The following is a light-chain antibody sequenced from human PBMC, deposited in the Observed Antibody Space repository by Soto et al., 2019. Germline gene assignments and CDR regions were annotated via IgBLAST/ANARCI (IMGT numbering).Light chain of an antibody. CDR2: EDS. V-gene: IGLV2-23*01. Sequence: QSALTQPASVSGSPGQSITISCTGTSSDVGNYNLVSWYQQHPGKAPKLVISEDSKRPSGVSNRFSGSKSGNTASLTISGLQAEDEADYYCCSYAGGSTYVFGTGTKLTVL. CDR1: SSDVGNYNL. CDR3: CSYAGGSTYV. J-gene: IGLJ1*01.